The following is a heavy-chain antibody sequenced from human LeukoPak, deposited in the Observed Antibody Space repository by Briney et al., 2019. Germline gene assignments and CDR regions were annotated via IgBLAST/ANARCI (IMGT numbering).Heavy chain of an antibody. CDR3: ARGLGQYDY. J-gene: IGHJ4*02. CDR1: VEPFSNYF. CDR2: INHSGST. D-gene: IGHD5-24*01. V-gene: IGHV4-34*01. Sequence: SETLSLTCAVYVEPFSNYFWSWISQSPGKGLEWIGEINHSGSTNYNSSLTSRVTISVDTSKNQFSLNLRSMTAADTAIYYCARGLGQYDYWGQGTLVTVSS.